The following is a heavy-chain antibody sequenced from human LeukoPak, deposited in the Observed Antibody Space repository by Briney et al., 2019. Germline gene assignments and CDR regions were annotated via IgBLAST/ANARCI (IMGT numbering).Heavy chain of an antibody. Sequence: ASVKVSCKASGYTFTSYGISWVRQAPGQGLEWMGWINPNSGGTNYAQKFQGRVTMTRDTSISTAYMELSRLRSDDTAVYYCAREWWDIVVVVAATPLNYWGQGTLVTVSS. CDR3: AREWWDIVVVVAATPLNY. CDR2: INPNSGGT. CDR1: GYTFTSYG. J-gene: IGHJ4*02. V-gene: IGHV1-2*02. D-gene: IGHD2-15*01.